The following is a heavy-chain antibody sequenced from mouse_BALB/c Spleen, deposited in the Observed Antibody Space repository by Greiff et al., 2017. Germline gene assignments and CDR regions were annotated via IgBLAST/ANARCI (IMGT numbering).Heavy chain of an antibody. CDR1: GYSITSDYA. CDR3: ARGPGSTMITWFAY. D-gene: IGHD2-4*01. J-gene: IGHJ3*01. Sequence: EVKVEESGPGLVKPSQSLSLTCTVTGYSITSDYAWNWIRQFPGNKLEWMGYISYSGSTSYNPSLKSRISITRDTSKNQFFLQLNSVTTEDTATYYCARGPGSTMITWFAYWGQGTLVTVSA. CDR2: ISYSGST. V-gene: IGHV3-2*02.